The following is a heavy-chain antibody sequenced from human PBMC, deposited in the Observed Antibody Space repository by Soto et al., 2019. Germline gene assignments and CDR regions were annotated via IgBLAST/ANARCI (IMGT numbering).Heavy chain of an antibody. CDR2: ISTYNGNT. D-gene: IGHD3-22*01. Sequence: GASVKVSCKASGYTFTSYGISWVRQAPGQGLEWMGWISTYNGNTNYAQKLQGRVTMTTDTSTSTAYMELRSLRSDDTAVYYCARVPATGYYYDSGGYCYFDYSA. V-gene: IGHV1-18*01. J-gene: IGHJ4*03. CDR3: ARVPATGYYYDSGGYCYFDY. CDR1: GYTFTSYG.